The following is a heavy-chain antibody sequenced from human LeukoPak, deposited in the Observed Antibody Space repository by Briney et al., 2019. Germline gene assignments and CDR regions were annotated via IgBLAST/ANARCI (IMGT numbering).Heavy chain of an antibody. CDR3: VRAGLRLSGWLREYFYDS. CDR2: VNHAEIT. D-gene: IGHD3-3*01. CDR1: GGLFDGHY. Sequence: SETLSLTCAVYGGLFDGHYWTWIRQSPERGLEWIGEVNHAEITHYNPSLRSRLTLSTDASKNQFSLRLTSVSAADTAVYYCVRAGLRLSGWLREYFYDSWSQGILVTVSS. J-gene: IGHJ4*02. V-gene: IGHV4-34*01.